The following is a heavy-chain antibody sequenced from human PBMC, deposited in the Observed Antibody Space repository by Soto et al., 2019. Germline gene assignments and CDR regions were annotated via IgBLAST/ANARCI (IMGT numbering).Heavy chain of an antibody. V-gene: IGHV1-3*05. D-gene: IGHD6-13*01. CDR3: ARDGIAAAGTSWFDP. CDR2: INAGNGNT. Sequence: QVQLVQSGAEEKKPGASVKVSCKASGYTFTSHAMHWVRQAPGQRLEWMGWINAGNGNTKYSQKFQGRVTITTDTSASTAYMELSSVRSEDTAVYYCARDGIAAAGTSWFDPWGQGTLVTVSS. CDR1: GYTFTSHA. J-gene: IGHJ5*02.